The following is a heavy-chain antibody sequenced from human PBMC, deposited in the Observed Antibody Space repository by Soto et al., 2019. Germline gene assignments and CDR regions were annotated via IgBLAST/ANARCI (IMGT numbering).Heavy chain of an antibody. CDR2: IYYSGST. CDR1: GGSISSYY. Sequence: SETLSLTCTVSGGSISSYYWSWIRQPPGKGLEWIGYIYYSGSTNYNPSLKSRVTISVDTSKNQFSLKLSSVTAADTAVYYCARATGTQVPDAFDIWGQGTMVTVSS. CDR3: ARATGTQVPDAFDI. J-gene: IGHJ3*02. D-gene: IGHD1-1*01. V-gene: IGHV4-59*01.